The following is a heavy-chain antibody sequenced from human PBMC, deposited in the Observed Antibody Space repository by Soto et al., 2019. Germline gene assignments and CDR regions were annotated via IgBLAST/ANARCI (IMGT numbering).Heavy chain of an antibody. CDR3: ASGLYGDYL. J-gene: IGHJ3*01. Sequence: SVKVSCKASGYTFTSYYMHWVRQAPGQGLEWMGMIIPSLGIANYAQKFQGRVTITADKSTSTAYMELSSLRSEDTAVYYCASGLYGDYLWGQGTMVTVSS. V-gene: IGHV1-69*02. D-gene: IGHD4-17*01. CDR2: IIPSLGIA. CDR1: GYTFTSYY.